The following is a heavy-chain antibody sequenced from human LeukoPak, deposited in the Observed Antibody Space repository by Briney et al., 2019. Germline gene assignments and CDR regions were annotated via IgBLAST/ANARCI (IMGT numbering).Heavy chain of an antibody. CDR1: GFSLSTSGMC. CDR2: IDWDDDK. J-gene: IGHJ4*02. V-gene: IGHV2-70*11. Sequence: SGPALVKPTQTLTLTCTFSGFSLSTSGMCVSWIRQPPGKALEWLARIDWDDDKYYSTSLKTRLTISKDTSKNQVVLTMTNMDPVDTATYYCARTPRGYCSSTSCYHPFDYWGQGTLVTVSS. D-gene: IGHD2-2*01. CDR3: ARTPRGYCSSTSCYHPFDY.